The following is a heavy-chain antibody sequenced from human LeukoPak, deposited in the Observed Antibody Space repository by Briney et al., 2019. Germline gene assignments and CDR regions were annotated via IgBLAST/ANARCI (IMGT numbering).Heavy chain of an antibody. Sequence: PGGSLRLSCAASGFTFSGYYMSWIRQAPGKGLEWVSYISGSGSHTTYADSVRGRFTISRDNAKNSLSLQVNSLRADDTAVYYCARAQIEDYWGQGTLVTVSS. CDR2: ISGSGSHT. J-gene: IGHJ4*02. CDR3: ARAQIEDY. V-gene: IGHV3-11*06. CDR1: GFTFSGYY.